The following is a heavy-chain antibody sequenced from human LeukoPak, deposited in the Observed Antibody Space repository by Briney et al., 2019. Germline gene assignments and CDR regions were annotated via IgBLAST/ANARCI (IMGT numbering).Heavy chain of an antibody. CDR3: AREQDLTFDY. J-gene: IGHJ4*02. CDR1: GYTFTTYS. V-gene: IGHV1-18*01. CDR2: INIYTGNT. Sequence: GASVKFSCKASGYTFTTYSISWVRQAPGQGLEWMGWINIYTGNTNYAQTLQGRVTVTTDTSTNTAYMELRSLRSDDTAVYYCAREQDLTFDYWGQGTLVTVSS.